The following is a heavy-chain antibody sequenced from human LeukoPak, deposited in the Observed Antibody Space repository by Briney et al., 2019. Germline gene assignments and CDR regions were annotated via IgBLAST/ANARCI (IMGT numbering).Heavy chain of an antibody. Sequence: ASVKVSCKASGYTFTGYYMHWVRQAPGQGLEWMGWINPNSGGTNYAQKFQGRVTMTRDTSISTAYMELSRLKSDDTAVFYCARDGSGYSAYSAFDIWGKGTKVTVSS. CDR3: ARDGSGYSAYSAFDI. D-gene: IGHD5-12*01. V-gene: IGHV1-2*02. CDR1: GYTFTGYY. CDR2: INPNSGGT. J-gene: IGHJ3*02.